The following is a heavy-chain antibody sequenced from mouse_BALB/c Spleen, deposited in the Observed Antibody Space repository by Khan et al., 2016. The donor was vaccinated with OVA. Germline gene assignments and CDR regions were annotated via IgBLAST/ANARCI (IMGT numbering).Heavy chain of an antibody. CDR1: GYAFADYL. D-gene: IGHD2-2*01. Sequence: QVRLQQSGTELLSPGTPVKVSCKASGYAFADYLIDWVKQRPGQGLEWIGVINPGSGNTNYNEKFKGKATLTAAKSSSTAYMQLSSLTSDDSAVYFCARSGGYGDAVDYWGQGTSVTVSS. V-gene: IGHV1-54*01. CDR3: ARSGGYGDAVDY. J-gene: IGHJ4*01. CDR2: INPGSGNT.